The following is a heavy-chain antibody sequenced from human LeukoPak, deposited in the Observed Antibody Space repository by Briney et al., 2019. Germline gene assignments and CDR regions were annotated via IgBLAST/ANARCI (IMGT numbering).Heavy chain of an antibody. CDR2: INPSGGSA. J-gene: IGHJ4*02. Sequence: ASVKVSCKASGYTFTSYYLHWVRQAPGQGLEWMGLINPSGGSASYAQKFQGRVTMTRDTSTSTIYLELSSLRSEDTAVYYCARAPYSSGWRDYWGQGTLVTVSS. CDR1: GYTFTSYY. D-gene: IGHD6-19*01. CDR3: ARAPYSSGWRDY. V-gene: IGHV1-46*01.